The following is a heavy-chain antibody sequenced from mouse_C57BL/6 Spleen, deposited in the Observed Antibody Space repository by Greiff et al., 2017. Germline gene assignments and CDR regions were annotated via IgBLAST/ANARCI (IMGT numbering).Heavy chain of an antibody. V-gene: IGHV1-15*01. CDR2: IDPETGGT. CDR1: GYTFTDYE. J-gene: IGHJ2*01. Sequence: QVQLKESGAELVRPGASVTLSCKASGYTFTDYEMHWVKQTPVHGLEWIGAIDPETGGTAYNQKFKGKAILTADKSSSPAYMELRSLTSEDSAVYYCTRRDVGDYWGQGTTLTVSS. D-gene: IGHD3-3*01. CDR3: TRRDVGDY.